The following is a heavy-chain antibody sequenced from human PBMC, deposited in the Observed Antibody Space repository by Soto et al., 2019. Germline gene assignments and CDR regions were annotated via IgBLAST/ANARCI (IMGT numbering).Heavy chain of an antibody. Sequence: QVQLVQSGAEVKKPGSSVKVSCKASGGTFSSYTISWVRQAPGQGLEWMGRIIPILDIANYAQMFQGRVTFTTDKSTSTAYMELGSLRSEDTAVYFCASSTGAVYYFDYWGQGTLVTVSS. V-gene: IGHV1-69*02. CDR1: GGTFSSYT. CDR2: IIPILDIA. CDR3: ASSTGAVYYFDY. J-gene: IGHJ4*02. D-gene: IGHD2-8*01.